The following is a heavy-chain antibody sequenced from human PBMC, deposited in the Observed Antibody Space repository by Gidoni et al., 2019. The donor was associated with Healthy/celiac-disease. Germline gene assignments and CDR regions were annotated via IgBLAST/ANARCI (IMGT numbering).Heavy chain of an antibody. CDR1: GGSISSSSYY. V-gene: IGHV4-39*07. Sequence: QLQLQESGPGLVKPSETLSLTCTVSGGSISSSSYYWGWIRQPPGKGLEWIGSIYYSGSTYYNPSLKSRVTISVDTSKNQFSLKLSSVTAADTAVYYCARDRYSGYDSEPFDYWGQGTLVTVSS. J-gene: IGHJ4*02. CDR2: IYYSGST. D-gene: IGHD5-12*01. CDR3: ARDRYSGYDSEPFDY.